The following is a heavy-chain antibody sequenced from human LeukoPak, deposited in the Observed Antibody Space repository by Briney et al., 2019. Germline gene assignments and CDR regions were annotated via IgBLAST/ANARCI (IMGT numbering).Heavy chain of an antibody. D-gene: IGHD2-15*01. CDR1: GGSLSSGGYY. CDR3: ARVRHPPLRYNWFDP. Sequence: SETLSLTCTVSGGSLSSGGYYWSWLRQHPGKGLEWIGYIYYSGSTYYNPSLKSRVTISVDTSKNQFSLKLSSVTAADTAIYYCARVRHPPLRYNWFDPWGQGTLVTVSP. CDR2: IYYSGST. V-gene: IGHV4-31*03. J-gene: IGHJ5*02.